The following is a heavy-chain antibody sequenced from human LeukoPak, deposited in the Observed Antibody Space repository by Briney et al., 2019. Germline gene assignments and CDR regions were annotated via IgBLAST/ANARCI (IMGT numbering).Heavy chain of an antibody. Sequence: GGSLRLSCAASGFTFRSYWMSWVRQAPGKGLEWVANIKQDGSEKYYVDSVKGRFTISRDNAKNSLYLQMNSLRAEDTAVYYCARMTTVTTRYFDYWGQGTLVTVSS. J-gene: IGHJ4*02. CDR2: IKQDGSEK. V-gene: IGHV3-7*01. CDR1: GFTFRSYW. CDR3: ARMTTVTTRYFDY. D-gene: IGHD4-17*01.